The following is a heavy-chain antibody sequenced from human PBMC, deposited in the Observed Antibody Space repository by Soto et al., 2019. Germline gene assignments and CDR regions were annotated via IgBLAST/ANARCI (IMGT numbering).Heavy chain of an antibody. D-gene: IGHD3-3*01. Sequence: ETLSLTCTVSGGSISSYYWSWIRQPPGKGLGWIGYIYYSGSTNYNPSLKSRVSISVDTSKNQFSLKLSSVTAADTAVYYCARAYYDFWSGYWRWFDPWGQGTLVTVSS. V-gene: IGHV4-59*01. J-gene: IGHJ5*02. CDR2: IYYSGST. CDR1: GGSISSYY. CDR3: ARAYYDFWSGYWRWFDP.